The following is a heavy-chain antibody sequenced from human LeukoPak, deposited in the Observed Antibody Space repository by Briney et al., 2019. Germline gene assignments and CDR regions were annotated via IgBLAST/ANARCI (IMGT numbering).Heavy chain of an antibody. CDR3: AKTRHCSSTTCYDAFDV. CDR2: ISYDGSSE. V-gene: IGHV3-30*04. D-gene: IGHD2-2*01. Sequence: GGSLRLSCAASGFTFSTYAMHWVRQAPGKGLEWMAIISYDGSSEYYAYSVKGRFTISRDNSKNTLYLQMSRLRAADTAVYYCAKTRHCSSTTCYDAFDVWGKGTMVTASS. CDR1: GFTFSTYA. J-gene: IGHJ3*01.